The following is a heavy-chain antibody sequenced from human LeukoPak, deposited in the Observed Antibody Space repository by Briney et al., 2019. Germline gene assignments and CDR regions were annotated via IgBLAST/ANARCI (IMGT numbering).Heavy chain of an antibody. V-gene: IGHV3-23*01. CDR1: GFTFSSYA. D-gene: IGHD3-16*01. J-gene: IGHJ4*02. Sequence: GGSLRLSCAASGFTFSSYAMSWVRQALGKGLEWVSPISASGGSTYYADSVKGRFTISRDNSKNTLYLQMNSLRADDTAVYYCAKALGYDYVWGSCDYWGQGTLVTVSS. CDR3: AKALGYDYVWGSCDY. CDR2: ISASGGST.